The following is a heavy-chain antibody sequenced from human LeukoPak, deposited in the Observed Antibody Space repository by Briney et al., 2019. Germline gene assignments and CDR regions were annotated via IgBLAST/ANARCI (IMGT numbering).Heavy chain of an antibody. J-gene: IGHJ4*02. V-gene: IGHV3-48*04. D-gene: IGHD4/OR15-4a*01. CDR1: GFTFSSYW. Sequence: GGSLRLSCAASGFTFSSYWMNWVRQAPGKGLEWVSYISSSGSTIYYADSVKGRFTISRDNAKNSLYVQMNSLRAEDTAVYYCARVSNDYGGPLDYWGQGTLVTVSS. CDR3: ARVSNDYGGPLDY. CDR2: ISSSGSTI.